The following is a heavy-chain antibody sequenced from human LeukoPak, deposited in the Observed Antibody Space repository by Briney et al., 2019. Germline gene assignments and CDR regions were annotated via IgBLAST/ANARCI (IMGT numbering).Heavy chain of an antibody. J-gene: IGHJ4*02. V-gene: IGHV4-39*07. CDR1: GGSISSSNYY. D-gene: IGHD3-9*01. CDR2: IYYSGST. CDR3: ARVDSYYDILTGFRGGYFDH. Sequence: SETLSLTCTVSGGSISSSNYYWGWIRQPPGKGLEWIGSIYYSGSTYYNPSLKSRVTISVDTSKNQFSLKLSSVTAADTAIYYCARVDSYYDILTGFRGGYFDHWGQGTLVTVSS.